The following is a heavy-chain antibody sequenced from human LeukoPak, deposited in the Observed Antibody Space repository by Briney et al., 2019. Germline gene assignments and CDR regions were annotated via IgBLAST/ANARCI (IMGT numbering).Heavy chain of an antibody. D-gene: IGHD5-12*01. V-gene: IGHV1-8*01. CDR3: ARAGDIVATINYYYYYMDV. CDR1: GYTFTSYD. J-gene: IGHJ6*03. CDR2: MNPNSGNT. Sequence: ASVKVSCKASGYTFTSYDINWVRQATGQGLEWMGWMNPNSGNTGYAQKFQGRVTMTRNTSISTAYMELSSLRSEDTAVYYCARAGDIVATINYYYYYMDVWGKGTTVTISS.